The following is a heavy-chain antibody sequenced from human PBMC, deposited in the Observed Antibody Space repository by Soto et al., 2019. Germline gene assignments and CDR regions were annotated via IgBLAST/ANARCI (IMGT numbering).Heavy chain of an antibody. D-gene: IGHD1-26*01. V-gene: IGHV4-30-4*01. CDR3: ARGPSGDKVAS. Sequence: QVQLQESGPGLVEPSQTLSLTCTVSGGSVSNGFYSWSWIRQSPGRGLEWIGHIYNSVNTYSNPSPQSRVTISIDTSKNQFSLTLSSVTAADTAVYYCARGPSGDKVASWGQGTLVTVSS. CDR1: GGSVSNGFYS. CDR2: IYNSVNT. J-gene: IGHJ4*02.